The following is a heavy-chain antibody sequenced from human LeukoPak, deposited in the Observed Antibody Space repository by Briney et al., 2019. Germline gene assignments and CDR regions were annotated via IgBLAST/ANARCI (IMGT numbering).Heavy chain of an antibody. V-gene: IGHV3-7*01. CDR3: ARDKYYDFWSGYFPYHYGMDV. D-gene: IGHD3-3*01. CDR2: IKQDGSEK. Sequence: GGSLRLSCAASGFTFSSYWMSWVRQAPGKGLEWVSNIKQDGSEKYYVDSVKGRFTISRDNAKNSLYLQMNSLIAEDTAVYYCARDKYYDFWSGYFPYHYGMDVWGQGTTVTVSS. J-gene: IGHJ6*02. CDR1: GFTFSSYW.